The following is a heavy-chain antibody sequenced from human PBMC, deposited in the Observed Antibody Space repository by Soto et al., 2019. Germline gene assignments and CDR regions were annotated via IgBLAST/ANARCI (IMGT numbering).Heavy chain of an antibody. Sequence: PGESLKISCKGSGYNFSGHWIGWVRQMPGKGLEWMGIIYPADSDTRYSPSFQGQVTISADKSISTAFLHWSSLKPTDTAMYYCARGTSTDYMDVWGTGTTVTVSS. V-gene: IGHV5-51*01. D-gene: IGHD2-2*01. CDR2: IYPADSDT. CDR1: GYNFSGHW. J-gene: IGHJ6*03. CDR3: ARGTSTDYMDV.